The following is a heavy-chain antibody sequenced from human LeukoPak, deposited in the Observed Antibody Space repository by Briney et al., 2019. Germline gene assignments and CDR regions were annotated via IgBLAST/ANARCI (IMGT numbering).Heavy chain of an antibody. J-gene: IGHJ6*02. CDR3: ARARDYYYYGMDV. Sequence: GASVKVSCKASGGTFSSYAISWVRQAPGQGLEWMGGIIPIFGTANYAQKFQGRVTITADESTSTAHMELSSLRSEDTAVYYCARARDYYYYGMDVWGQGTTVTVSS. CDR2: IIPIFGTA. CDR1: GGTFSSYA. V-gene: IGHV1-69*13.